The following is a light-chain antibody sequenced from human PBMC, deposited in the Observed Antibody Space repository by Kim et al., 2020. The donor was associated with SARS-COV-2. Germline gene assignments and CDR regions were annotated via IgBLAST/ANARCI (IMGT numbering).Light chain of an antibody. Sequence: LTQPASVSGSPGQSITISCTGTSSDVGSYNLVSWYQQHPGKAPKLMIYEGSKRPSGVSNRFSGSKSGNTASLTISGLQAEDEADYYCCSYAGSSTWVFGGGTQLTVL. CDR2: EGS. CDR1: SSDVGSYNL. J-gene: IGLJ3*02. CDR3: CSYAGSSTWV. V-gene: IGLV2-23*01.